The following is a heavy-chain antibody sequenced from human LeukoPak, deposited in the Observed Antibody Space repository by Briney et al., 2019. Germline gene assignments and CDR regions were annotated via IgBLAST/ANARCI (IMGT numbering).Heavy chain of an antibody. D-gene: IGHD1-26*01. J-gene: IGHJ4*02. CDR2: ISYDGSNK. CDR3: AKVGGSYPQFDY. Sequence: GGSLRLSCVASGFTFSSYGMHWVRQAPGKGLEWVAVISYDGSNKYYADSVKGRFTISRDNSKNTLYLQMNSLRAEDTAVYYCAKVGGSYPQFDYWGQGTLVTVSS. V-gene: IGHV3-30*18. CDR1: GFTFSSYG.